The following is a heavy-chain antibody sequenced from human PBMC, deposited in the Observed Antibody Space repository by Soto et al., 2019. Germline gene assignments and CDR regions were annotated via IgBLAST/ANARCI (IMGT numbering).Heavy chain of an antibody. Sequence: ASVKVSCKASGYTFTSYGISWVRQAPGQGLEWMGWISAYNGNTNYAQKLQGRVTMTTDTSTSTAYVELRSLRSDDTAVYYCARDCSSTSCYEGYYYYMDVWGKGTTVTVSS. J-gene: IGHJ6*03. V-gene: IGHV1-18*01. D-gene: IGHD2-2*01. CDR1: GYTFTSYG. CDR3: ARDCSSTSCYEGYYYYMDV. CDR2: ISAYNGNT.